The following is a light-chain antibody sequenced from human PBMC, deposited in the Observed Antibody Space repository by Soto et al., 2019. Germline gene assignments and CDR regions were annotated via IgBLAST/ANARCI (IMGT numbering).Light chain of an antibody. V-gene: IGKV1-5*01. Sequence: DIQMTQSPSTLSASVGDRVTITCWASQSISSWLAWYQQKPGKAPKLLIYDASSLESVVPSRFSGSGSGTEFTLTISSLQPDDFATYYCQQYNSYSKYTFGQGTKLEIK. CDR2: DAS. CDR3: QQYNSYSKYT. J-gene: IGKJ2*01. CDR1: QSISSW.